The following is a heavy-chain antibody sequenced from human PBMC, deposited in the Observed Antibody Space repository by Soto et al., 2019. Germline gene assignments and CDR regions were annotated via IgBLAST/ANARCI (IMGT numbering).Heavy chain of an antibody. CDR2: IYWDDDK. Sequence: QITLKESGPTLVKPTQTLTLTCTFSGFSLSSSGVGVGWIRQPPGKALEWLALIYWDDDKRYSPSLKSRLSITKDTSKNQVVLTMIHMDPVDTATYYCAHRRSSGWTRSEFEYWGQGTLVIVSS. V-gene: IGHV2-5*02. J-gene: IGHJ4*02. CDR1: GFSLSSSGVG. D-gene: IGHD6-19*01. CDR3: AHRRSSGWTRSEFEY.